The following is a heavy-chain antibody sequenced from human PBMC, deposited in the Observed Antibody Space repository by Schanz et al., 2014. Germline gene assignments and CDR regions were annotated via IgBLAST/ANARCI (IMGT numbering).Heavy chain of an antibody. J-gene: IGHJ6*04. CDR3: ARHLVNAYGMDV. V-gene: IGHV4-34*01. Sequence: QVQLQQWGAGLLKPSETLSLTCAVYGGPFSGYFWSWIRQSPGKGLQWIGEIHHSGSIIYNPSLGCGVPLSMNSPKTPFFLKVPSSPAAHTAVSYCARHLVNAYGMDVWGEGPAVTVSP. CDR2: IHHSGSI. D-gene: IGHD3-3*02. CDR1: GGPFSGYF.